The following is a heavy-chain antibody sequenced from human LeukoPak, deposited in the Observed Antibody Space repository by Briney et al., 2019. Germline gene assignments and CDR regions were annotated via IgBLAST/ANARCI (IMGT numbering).Heavy chain of an antibody. CDR3: ARVKVAQTGSYYYYYGMDV. CDR2: INPNSGGT. D-gene: IGHD3-9*01. V-gene: IGHV1-2*02. J-gene: IGHJ6*02. CDR1: GYTFTGYY. Sequence: ASVKVSCKASGYTFTGYYMHWVRQAPGQGLEWMGWINPNSGGTNYAQKFQGRVTMTRDTSISTAYMELSRLRPDDTAVYYCARVKVAQTGSYYYYYGMDVWGQGTTVTVSS.